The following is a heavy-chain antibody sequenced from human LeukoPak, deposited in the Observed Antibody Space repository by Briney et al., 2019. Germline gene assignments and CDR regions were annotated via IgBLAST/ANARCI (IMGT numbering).Heavy chain of an antibody. D-gene: IGHD5-12*01. J-gene: IGHJ2*01. V-gene: IGHV3-43*02. Sequence: GGSLRLSCAASGFTFDDYAMHWVRQAPGKGLEWVSLISGDGGSTYYADSVKGRFTISRDNSKSSLYLHMNSVRTEDTALYYCAKVLSPSGYLWYFDLWGRGTLVTVSS. CDR3: AKVLSPSGYLWYFDL. CDR1: GFTFDDYA. CDR2: ISGDGGST.